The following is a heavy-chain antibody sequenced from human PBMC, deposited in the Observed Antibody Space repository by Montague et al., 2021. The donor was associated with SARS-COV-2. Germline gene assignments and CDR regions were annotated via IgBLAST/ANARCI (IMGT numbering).Heavy chain of an antibody. CDR3: ARDAYSNYGEGNYFDY. CDR2: ISTSSSYI. D-gene: IGHD4-11*01. CDR1: GFTFSSYF. Sequence: SLRLSCAASGFTFSSYFMNWVRQAPGKGLEWVSSISTSSSYIYYADSVKGRFTISRDNAKNSLYLQMNSLRAEDTAVYYCARDAYSNYGEGNYFDYWGPGNPGHRLL. J-gene: IGHJ4*02. V-gene: IGHV3-21*01.